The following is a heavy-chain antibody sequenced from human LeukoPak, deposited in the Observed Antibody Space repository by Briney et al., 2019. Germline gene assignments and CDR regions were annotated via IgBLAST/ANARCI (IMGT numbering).Heavy chain of an antibody. J-gene: IGHJ4*02. V-gene: IGHV3-23*01. Sequence: GGSLRLSCVASGFTFSNYAMTWVRQVSGKGLGWVSGISGSGGGTYYAASVKGRFTISRDNSKDTLFLQMNSLRADDTALYYCARWSGDYKFDYWGQGTLVTVSS. D-gene: IGHD3-3*01. CDR3: ARWSGDYKFDY. CDR1: GFTFSNYA. CDR2: ISGSGGGT.